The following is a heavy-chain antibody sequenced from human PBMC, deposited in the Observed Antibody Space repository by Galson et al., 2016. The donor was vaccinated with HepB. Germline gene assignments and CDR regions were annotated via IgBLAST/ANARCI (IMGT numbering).Heavy chain of an antibody. CDR1: GASISATNYY. J-gene: IGHJ6*03. D-gene: IGHD6-19*01. Sequence: SETLSLTCTVSGASISATNYYWGWIRQPPGRGLEWIGSIYHTESTNYNPSLESRVTISVDTAKNHLTLSLNSVTAADTAVYYCATGIVVAGKMYYHYMDVWGKGTSGTVSS. V-gene: IGHV4-39*01. CDR3: ATGIVVAGKMYYHYMDV. CDR2: IYHTEST.